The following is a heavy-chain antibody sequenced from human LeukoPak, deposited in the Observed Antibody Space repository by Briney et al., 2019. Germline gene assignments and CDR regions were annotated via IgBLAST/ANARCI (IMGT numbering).Heavy chain of an antibody. CDR3: ARHGPYDYTGTYYFDY. V-gene: IGHV5-51*01. D-gene: IGHD4-11*01. CDR1: GYSFTSYW. CDR2: IYPGDSDT. J-gene: IGHJ4*02. Sequence: GESLKISCKGSGYSFTSYWIGWVRQLPGKGLEWMGIIYPGDSDTRYSPSFQGQVTISADKSISTAYLQWSSLKASDTAMYYCARHGPYDYTGTYYFDYWGQGTLVTVSS.